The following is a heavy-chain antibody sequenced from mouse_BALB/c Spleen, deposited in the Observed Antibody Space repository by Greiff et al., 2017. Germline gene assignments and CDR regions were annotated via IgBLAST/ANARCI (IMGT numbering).Heavy chain of an antibody. CDR2: ISSGGSYT. D-gene: IGHD2-1*01. CDR3: ARRNGIDAMDY. V-gene: IGHV5-6*02. CDR1: GFTFSSYS. Sequence: EVMLVESGGDLVKPGGSLKLSCAASGFTFSSYSMSWVRQTPDKRLEWVATISSGGSYTYYPDSVKGRFTISRDNAKNTLYLQMSSLKSEDTAMYYCARRNGIDAMDYWGQGTSVTVSS. J-gene: IGHJ4*01.